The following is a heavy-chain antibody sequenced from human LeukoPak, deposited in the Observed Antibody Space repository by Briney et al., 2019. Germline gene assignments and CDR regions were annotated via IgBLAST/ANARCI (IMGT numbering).Heavy chain of an antibody. Sequence: GSLRLSCAASGFTFGTYRMNWVRQAPGKGLEWVSYISSSSSTIYYADSVKGRFTVSRDNAKNSLYLQINSLRAGDTAVYYCARVGAARYYYYYMDVWGKGTTVTVSS. V-gene: IGHV3-48*04. J-gene: IGHJ6*03. CDR3: ARVGAARYYYYYMDV. CDR1: GFTFGTYR. D-gene: IGHD2-15*01. CDR2: ISSSSSTI.